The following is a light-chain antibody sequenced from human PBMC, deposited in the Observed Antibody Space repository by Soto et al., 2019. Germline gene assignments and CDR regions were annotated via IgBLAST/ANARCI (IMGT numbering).Light chain of an antibody. CDR1: SSNIGSNP. CDR3: ATWEDTLYGPV. CDR2: RNN. V-gene: IGLV1-44*01. Sequence: QSVLTQPPSESGTLGQSVTISCSGSSSNIGSNPVQWYQQVPGTAPKLVIYRNNQRPSGVPDRFSGSKSGTSASLAISGLQSEDEAVYHCATWEDTLYGPVFGGGTKVTVL. J-gene: IGLJ3*02.